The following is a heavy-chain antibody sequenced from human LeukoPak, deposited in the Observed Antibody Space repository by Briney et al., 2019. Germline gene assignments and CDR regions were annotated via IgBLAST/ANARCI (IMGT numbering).Heavy chain of an antibody. V-gene: IGHV3-23*01. J-gene: IGHJ3*02. CDR2: ISGSGGST. D-gene: IGHD6-13*01. CDR1: GFTFSSYW. CDR3: ARGDYGYSSSWPDAFDI. Sequence: GGSLRLSCAASGFTFSSYWMSWVRQAPGKGLEWVSAISGSGGSTYYADSVKGRFTISRDNSKNTLYLQMNSLRAEDTAVYYCARGDYGYSSSWPDAFDIWGQGTMVTVSS.